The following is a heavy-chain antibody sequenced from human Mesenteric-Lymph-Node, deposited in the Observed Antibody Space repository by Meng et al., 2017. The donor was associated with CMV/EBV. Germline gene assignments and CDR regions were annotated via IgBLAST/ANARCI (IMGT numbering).Heavy chain of an antibody. V-gene: IGHV4-61*01. Sequence: SETLSLTCTVSGGSVSSGSYYWSWIRQPPGKGLEWIGYIYYSGSTNYNPSLKSRVTISVDTSKNQFSLKLSSVTAADTAVYYCARWGVANAFDIWGQGTMVTVSS. J-gene: IGHJ3*02. CDR2: IYYSGST. D-gene: IGHD2-15*01. CDR3: ARWGVANAFDI. CDR1: GGSVSSGSYY.